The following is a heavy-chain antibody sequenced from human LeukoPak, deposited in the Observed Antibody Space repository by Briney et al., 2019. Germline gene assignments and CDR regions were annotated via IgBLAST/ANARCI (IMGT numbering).Heavy chain of an antibody. D-gene: IGHD6-6*01. CDR1: GGSVSSGSYY. V-gene: IGHV4-61*01. CDR3: ARGTAARRVYYFDY. Sequence: SETLSLTCTVSGGSVSSGSYYWSWIRQPPGKGLEWIGYIYYSGSTNYNPSLKSRVTISVDTSKNQFSLKLSSVTAADTAVYYCARGTAARRVYYFDYWGQGILVTVSS. J-gene: IGHJ4*02. CDR2: IYYSGST.